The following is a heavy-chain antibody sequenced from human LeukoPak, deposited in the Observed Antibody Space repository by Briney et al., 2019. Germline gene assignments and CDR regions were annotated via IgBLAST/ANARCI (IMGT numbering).Heavy chain of an antibody. CDR3: ARLGPRVTVRGVIQTLYFDY. D-gene: IGHD3-10*02. CDR1: GGSISSGSYY. CDR2: IYTSGST. J-gene: IGHJ4*02. V-gene: IGHV4-61*02. Sequence: SETLSLTCTVSGGSISSGSYYWSWIRQPAGKGLEWIGRIYTSGSTNYNPSLKSRVTISVDTSKNQFSLKLSSVTAADTAVYYCARLGPRVTVRGVIQTLYFDYWGQGTLVTVSS.